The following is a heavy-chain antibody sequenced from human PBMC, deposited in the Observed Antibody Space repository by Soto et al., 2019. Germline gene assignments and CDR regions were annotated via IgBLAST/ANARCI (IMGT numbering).Heavy chain of an antibody. CDR3: ARTEQLVPGFDP. J-gene: IGHJ5*02. CDR1: GGSIIIDGYY. V-gene: IGHV4-31*03. CDR2: IYYSGST. Sequence: TLSRACIFSGGSIIIDGYYWSWIRQHPGKGLEWIGYIYYSGSTYYNPSLKSRVTISVDTSKNQFSLKLSSVTAADTAVYYCARTEQLVPGFDPWGQGTLVTVSS. D-gene: IGHD6-6*01.